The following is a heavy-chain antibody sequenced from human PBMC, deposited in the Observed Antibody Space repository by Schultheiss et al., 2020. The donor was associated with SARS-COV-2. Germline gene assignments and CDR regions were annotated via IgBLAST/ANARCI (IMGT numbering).Heavy chain of an antibody. D-gene: IGHD3-3*01. CDR3: ASATIFGVVTKKNWFDP. Sequence: SETLSLTCAVYGGSFSGYYWSWIRQPPGKGLEWIGEINHSGSTNYNPSLKSRVTISVDTSKNQFSLKLSSVTAADTAVYYCASATIFGVVTKKNWFDPWGQGTLVTVSS. CDR2: INHSGST. V-gene: IGHV4-34*01. J-gene: IGHJ5*02. CDR1: GGSFSGYY.